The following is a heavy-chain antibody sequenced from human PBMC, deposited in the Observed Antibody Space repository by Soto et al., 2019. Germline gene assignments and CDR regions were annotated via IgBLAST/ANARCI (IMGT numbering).Heavy chain of an antibody. J-gene: IGHJ5*02. CDR1: GGSISSGNYY. Sequence: TLSLTCTVSGGSISSGNYYWSWIRQHPGKGLEWIWHIYYSGSTYYNPSLKSRVTMSQDTSKNQFSLKLRSVTAADTAVYYCARQGITLVWFDPWGQGTLVTVSS. D-gene: IGHD3-16*01. CDR3: ARQGITLVWFDP. CDR2: IYYSGST. V-gene: IGHV4-31*03.